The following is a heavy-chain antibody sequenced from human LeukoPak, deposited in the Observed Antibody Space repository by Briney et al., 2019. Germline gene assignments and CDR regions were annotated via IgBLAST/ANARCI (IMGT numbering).Heavy chain of an antibody. D-gene: IGHD3-16*01. J-gene: IGHJ5*02. V-gene: IGHV4-59*01. CDR1: GGSISSYY. CDR2: IYYSGST. CDR3: ARDPGPGLDEMHWFDP. Sequence: KPSETLSLTCTVSGGSISSYYWSWIRQPPGKGLEWIGYIYYSGSTNYNPSLKSRVTISVDTSKNQFSLKLSSVTAADTAVYYCARDPGPGLDEMHWFDPWGQGTLVTVSS.